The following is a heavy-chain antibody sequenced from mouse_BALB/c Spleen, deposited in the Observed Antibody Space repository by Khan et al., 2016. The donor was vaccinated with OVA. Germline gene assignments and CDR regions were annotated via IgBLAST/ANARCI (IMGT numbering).Heavy chain of an antibody. CDR1: GYSFTDYT. CDR2: INPYNGFT. Sequence: EVQLQQSGPELVKPGASMKISCKTSGYSFTDYTMNWVKQSHGKNLEWIGLINPYNGFTTYNQEFKAKATLTVDKSSSTAYMELLSLTSEDSAVYYCASGNYYGSNSWFPYWGQGTLVTVSA. D-gene: IGHD1-1*01. J-gene: IGHJ3*01. V-gene: IGHV1-26*01. CDR3: ASGNYYGSNSWFPY.